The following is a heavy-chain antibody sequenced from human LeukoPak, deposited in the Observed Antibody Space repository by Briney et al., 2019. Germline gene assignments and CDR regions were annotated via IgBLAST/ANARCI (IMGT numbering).Heavy chain of an antibody. V-gene: IGHV3-48*02. D-gene: IGHD2-2*02. J-gene: IGHJ3*02. CDR3: ARGRHCSRTSCYIDAFDI. Sequence: PGWSLRLSCAASGFTFSSYSMYWVRQAPGKGLEWVSYISSSSSTIYYADSVKGRFTISRDNAKNSLYLQMNSLRDEDTAVYYCARGRHCSRTSCYIDAFDIWGQGTMVTVSS. CDR2: ISSSSSTI. CDR1: GFTFSSYS.